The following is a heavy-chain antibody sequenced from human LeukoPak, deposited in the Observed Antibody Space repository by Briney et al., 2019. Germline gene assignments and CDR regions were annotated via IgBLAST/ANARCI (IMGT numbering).Heavy chain of an antibody. V-gene: IGHV1-8*01. CDR1: GYTFTSYD. Sequence: GASVKVSCKASGYTFTSYDINWVRQATGQGLEWMGWMNPNSGNTGYAQKFQGRVTITADKSTSTAYMELSSLRSEDTAVYYCARAGVIKVVVINSWFDPWGQGTLVTVSS. D-gene: IGHD3-22*01. CDR3: ARAGVIKVVVINSWFDP. J-gene: IGHJ5*02. CDR2: MNPNSGNT.